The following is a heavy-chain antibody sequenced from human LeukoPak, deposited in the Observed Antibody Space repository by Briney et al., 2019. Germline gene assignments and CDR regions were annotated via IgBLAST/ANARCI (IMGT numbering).Heavy chain of an antibody. V-gene: IGHV3-64*01. CDR1: GFTFGSHW. CDR2: ISSNGGST. Sequence: GGSLRLSCAASGFTFGSHWMHWVRQAPGKGLEYVSAISSNGGSTYYANSVKGRFTISRDNSKNTLYLQMGSLRAEDMAVYYCARATSGSYYGAFDYWGQGTLVTVSS. J-gene: IGHJ4*02. D-gene: IGHD1-26*01. CDR3: ARATSGSYYGAFDY.